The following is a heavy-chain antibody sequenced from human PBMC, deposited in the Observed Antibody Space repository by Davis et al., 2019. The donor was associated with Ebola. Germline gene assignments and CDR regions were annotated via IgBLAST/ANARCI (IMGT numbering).Heavy chain of an antibody. V-gene: IGHV3-33*01. J-gene: IGHJ6*02. Sequence: GGSLRLSCAASGFTFSSYGMHWVRQAPGKGLEWVAVIWYDGSNKYYADSVKGRFTISRDNSKNTLYLQMNSLRAEDTAVYYCARVGSKNCSSTSCYTYYYYGMDVWGQGTTVTVSS. D-gene: IGHD2-2*02. CDR2: IWYDGSNK. CDR3: ARVGSKNCSSTSCYTYYYYGMDV. CDR1: GFTFSSYG.